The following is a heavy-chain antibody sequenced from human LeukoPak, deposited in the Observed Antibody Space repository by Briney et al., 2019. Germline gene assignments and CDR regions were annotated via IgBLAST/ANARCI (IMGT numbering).Heavy chain of an antibody. Sequence: PSETLSLTCTVSGGSISSSSYYWGWIRQPPGKGLEWIGSIYYSGSTYYNPSLKSRVTISVDTSKNQFSLKLSSVTAADTAVYYCARDFYYGSGSQYYFDCWGQGTLVTVSS. CDR3: ARDFYYGSGSQYYFDC. CDR2: IYYSGST. D-gene: IGHD3-10*01. CDR1: GGSISSSSYY. J-gene: IGHJ4*02. V-gene: IGHV4-39*07.